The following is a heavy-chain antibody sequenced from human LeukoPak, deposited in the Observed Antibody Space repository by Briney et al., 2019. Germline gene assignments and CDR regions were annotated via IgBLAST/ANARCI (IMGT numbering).Heavy chain of an antibody. Sequence: GRSLRLSCAASGFTFSSYGMHWVRQAPGKGLEWVAVISYDGSNKYYADSVKGRFTISRDNSKNTLYLQMNSLRAEDTAVYYCAKDLYGSSWPLDAFDIWGQGTMVTVSS. V-gene: IGHV3-30*18. CDR3: AKDLYGSSWPLDAFDI. D-gene: IGHD6-13*01. J-gene: IGHJ3*02. CDR2: ISYDGSNK. CDR1: GFTFSSYG.